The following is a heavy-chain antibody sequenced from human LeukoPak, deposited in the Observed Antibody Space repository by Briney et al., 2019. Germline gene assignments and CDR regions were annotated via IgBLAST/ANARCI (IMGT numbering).Heavy chain of an antibody. V-gene: IGHV1-69*04. CDR3: ARFCTNGVCYGPGFYYYGMDV. CDR1: GGTFSSYA. CDR2: IIPILGIA. Sequence: SVKASCKASGGTFSSYAISWVRQAPGQGLEWMGRIIPILGIANYAQKFQGRVTITADKSTSTAYMELSSLRSEDTAVYYCARFCTNGVCYGPGFYYYGMDVWGQGTTVTVSS. J-gene: IGHJ6*02. D-gene: IGHD2-8*01.